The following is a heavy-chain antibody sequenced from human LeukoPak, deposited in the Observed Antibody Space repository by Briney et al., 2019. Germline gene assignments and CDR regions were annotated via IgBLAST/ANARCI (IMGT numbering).Heavy chain of an antibody. J-gene: IGHJ6*02. CDR3: ARGDGIAYYYYGMDA. CDR2: ISYDGSNK. CDR1: GFTFSRYA. Sequence: PGGSLRVSCAASGFTFSRYAMHWVRQAPGKGLEWVAVISYDGSNKYYADSVKGRFTISRDNSKNTLYLQMNSLRAEDTAVYYCARGDGIAYYYYGMDAWGQGTTVTVSS. V-gene: IGHV3-30-3*01. D-gene: IGHD2-15*01.